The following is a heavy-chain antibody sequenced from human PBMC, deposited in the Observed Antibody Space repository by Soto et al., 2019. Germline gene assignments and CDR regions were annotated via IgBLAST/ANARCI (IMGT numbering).Heavy chain of an antibody. D-gene: IGHD2-15*01. V-gene: IGHV4-61*08. CDR2: IYFRGRT. J-gene: IGHJ4*02. CDR3: ARAQTTIVVVGR. Sequence: PSETLSLTCNISGGSITDSPGGSFMTYYWNWVRQPPGKGLEWIGYIYFRGRTNYNPSLRTRLTISVDTSKNQFSLRLSSVTAADTAVYYCARAQTTIVVVGRWGQGTLVTVSS. CDR1: GGSITDSPGGSFMTYY.